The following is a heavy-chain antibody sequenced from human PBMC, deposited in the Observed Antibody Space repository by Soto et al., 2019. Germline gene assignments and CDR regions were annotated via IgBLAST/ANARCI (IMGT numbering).Heavy chain of an antibody. CDR2: IYYSGST. D-gene: IGHD3-10*01. CDR3: ARDGITMVRGVADLNYYYMDV. CDR1: GGSISSYY. Sequence: PSETLSLTCTVSGGSISSYYWSWIRQPPGKGLEWIGYIYYSGSTNYNPSLKSRVTISVDTSKNQFSLKLSSVTAADTAVYYCARDGITMVRGVADLNYYYMDVWGKGTTVT. V-gene: IGHV4-59*01. J-gene: IGHJ6*03.